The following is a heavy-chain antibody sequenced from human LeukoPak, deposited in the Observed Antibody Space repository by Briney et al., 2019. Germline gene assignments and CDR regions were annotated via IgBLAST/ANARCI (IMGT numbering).Heavy chain of an antibody. J-gene: IGHJ4*02. Sequence: PGRSLRLSCAASGFTFDDYAMHWVRQAPGKGLEWVSGISWNSGSIGYADSVKGRFTISRDNAKNSLYLQMNSLRAEDTAVYYCGRFNTYYYDSSQSGGKETLVIVSS. CDR2: ISWNSGSI. D-gene: IGHD3-22*01. CDR1: GFTFDDYA. CDR3: GRFNTYYYDSSQS. V-gene: IGHV3-9*01.